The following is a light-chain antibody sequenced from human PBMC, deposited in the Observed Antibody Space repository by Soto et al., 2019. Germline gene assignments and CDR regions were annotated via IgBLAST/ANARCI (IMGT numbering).Light chain of an antibody. CDR1: QSVSSSY. V-gene: IGKV3-20*01. J-gene: IGKJ5*01. CDR2: GAS. Sequence: EIVLTQSPGTLSLSPGERATLSCRASQSVSSSYLAWYQQQPGQAPRLLIYGASSRATGIPDRFSGSGSGTDFTLTIARLEPEDFAVYYCQQYGSSPITFGQGTRLEMK. CDR3: QQYGSSPIT.